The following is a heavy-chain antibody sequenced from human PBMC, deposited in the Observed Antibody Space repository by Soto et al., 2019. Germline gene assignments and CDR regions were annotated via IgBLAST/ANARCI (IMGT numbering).Heavy chain of an antibody. J-gene: IGHJ3*02. V-gene: IGHV3-30*04. CDR2: ISYDGSNE. CDR1: GFTFRDYA. CDR3: ARTSDWSDTFDI. D-gene: IGHD3-9*01. Sequence: GGSLRLSCGASGFTFRDYAMHWVRQAPGKGLEWVAVISYDGSNEFYPDSVKGRFTISRDNSKDTLFLQMNSLKTEDTALYYCARTSDWSDTFDIWGQGTMVT.